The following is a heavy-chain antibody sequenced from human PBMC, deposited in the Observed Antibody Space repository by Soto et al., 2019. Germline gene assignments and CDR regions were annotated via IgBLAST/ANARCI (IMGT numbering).Heavy chain of an antibody. V-gene: IGHV3-23*01. D-gene: IGHD5-18*01. CDR1: GFTFSSYA. J-gene: IGHJ4*02. CDR3: AKIRGYIYGHYYFDD. Sequence: GGSLRLSCAASGFTFSSYAMSWVRGAPGKGLEWVSFISSSSHTTYYTGSVQGRFTISRDNSRNMLFLQMSSLRAEDTAVYYCAKIRGYIYGHYYFDDWGQGTLVTVSS. CDR2: ISSSSHTT.